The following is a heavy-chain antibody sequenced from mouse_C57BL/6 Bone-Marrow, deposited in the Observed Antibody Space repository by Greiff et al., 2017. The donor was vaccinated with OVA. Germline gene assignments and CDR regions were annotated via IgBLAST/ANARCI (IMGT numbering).Heavy chain of an antibody. CDR3: ARQLGFAY. D-gene: IGHD3-1*01. V-gene: IGHV1-55*01. CDR2: IYPGNGST. Sequence: QVQLQQPGAELVKPGTSVKLSCKASGYNFTSYWINWVKLRPGQGLEWIGDIYPGNGSTNYNEKFKGKATLTVDTSSSTAYMQLSSLASEDSALYYCARQLGFAYWGQGTLVTVSA. J-gene: IGHJ3*01. CDR1: GYNFTSYW.